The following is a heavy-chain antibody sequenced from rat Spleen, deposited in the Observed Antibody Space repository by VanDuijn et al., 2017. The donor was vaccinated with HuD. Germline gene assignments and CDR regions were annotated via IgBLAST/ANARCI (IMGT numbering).Heavy chain of an antibody. Sequence: EVQLVESGGGLVQPGRSLKLSCAASGFTFSDYYMAWVRQAPTKGLEWVATISYDGSSTYYRDSVKGRFTISRDNAKSTLYLQMDSLRSEETATYYCTRVGEYGYVMDAWCQGASVTVSS. J-gene: IGHJ4*01. D-gene: IGHD4-1*01. CDR2: ISYDGSST. CDR3: TRVGEYGYVMDA. CDR1: GFTFSDYY. V-gene: IGHV5-7*01.